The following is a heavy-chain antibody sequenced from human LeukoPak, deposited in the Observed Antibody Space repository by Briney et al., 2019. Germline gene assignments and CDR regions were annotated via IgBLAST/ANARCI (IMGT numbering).Heavy chain of an antibody. CDR3: ARGGTRSYYAEFDY. J-gene: IGHJ4*02. V-gene: IGHV1-2*06. D-gene: IGHD1-26*01. Sequence: ASVKVSCKASGYTFTGYYMHWVRQAPGQGLEWMGRINPNSGSTNYAQKFQGRVTMTRDTSISTAYMELSRLRSDDTAVYYCARGGTRSYYAEFDYWGQGTLVTVSS. CDR1: GYTFTGYY. CDR2: INPNSGST.